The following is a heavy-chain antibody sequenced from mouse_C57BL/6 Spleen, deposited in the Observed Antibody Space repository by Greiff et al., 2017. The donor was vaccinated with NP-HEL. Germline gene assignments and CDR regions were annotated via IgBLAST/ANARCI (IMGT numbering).Heavy chain of an antibody. D-gene: IGHD4-1*02. CDR1: GFTFSDYY. Sequence: EVKLVESEGGLVQPGRSMKLSCTASGFTFSDYYMAWVRQVPEKGLEWVANINYDGSSTYYLDSLKSRFIISRDNAKNILYLQMSSLKSEDTATYYCARGSTGPRYYFDYWGQGTTLTVSS. V-gene: IGHV5-16*01. CDR3: ARGSTGPRYYFDY. J-gene: IGHJ2*01. CDR2: INYDGSST.